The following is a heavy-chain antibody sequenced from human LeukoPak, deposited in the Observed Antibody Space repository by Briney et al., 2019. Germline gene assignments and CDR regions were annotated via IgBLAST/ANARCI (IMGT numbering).Heavy chain of an antibody. CDR1: GGSISNYY. D-gene: IGHD5-18*01. Sequence: SETLSLTCTVSGGSISNYYWSWIRQPPGKGLEWIGYIYYSGSTNYNPSLKSRVTISVDTSKNQFSLKLSSVTAADTAVYYCARAADTAMVDYWGQGTLVTVSS. J-gene: IGHJ4*02. CDR2: IYYSGST. V-gene: IGHV4-59*01. CDR3: ARAADTAMVDY.